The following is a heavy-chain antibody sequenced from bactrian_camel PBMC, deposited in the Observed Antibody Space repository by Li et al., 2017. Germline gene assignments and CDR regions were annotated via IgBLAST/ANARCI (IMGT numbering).Heavy chain of an antibody. D-gene: IGHD3*01. CDR2: LDSDGIT. V-gene: IGHV3S53*01. Sequence: VQLVESGGGSVQAGGSLRLSCTRSGYTFETNYMGWFRQGPGKEREGVAGLDSDGITAYANSVKGRFTISQDNAKNTLYLQMNSLKPEDTAMYYCAADPTGLDCYSGSPFIGQGTQVTVS. J-gene: IGHJ4*01. CDR1: GYTFETNY.